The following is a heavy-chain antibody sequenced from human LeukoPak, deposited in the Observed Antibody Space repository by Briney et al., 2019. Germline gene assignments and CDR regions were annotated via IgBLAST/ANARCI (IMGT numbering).Heavy chain of an antibody. J-gene: IGHJ4*02. CDR2: IRGTGGST. V-gene: IGHV3-23*01. CDR3: AKDGGATTTIVVGDFDY. Sequence: PGGSPRLSCPASGFTFSSYAMSWARQPPGKGLEWVSSIRGTGGSTHYADPVKSGFTISTDTSKNTVSLQMNSLRAEDTAVYYCAKDGGATTTIVVGDFDYWGQGTLVTVSS. CDR1: GFTFSSYA. D-gene: IGHD3-22*01.